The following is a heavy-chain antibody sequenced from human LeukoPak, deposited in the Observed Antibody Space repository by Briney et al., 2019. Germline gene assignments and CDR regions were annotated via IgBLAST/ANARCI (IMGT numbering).Heavy chain of an antibody. CDR1: GYSFTSYW. Sequence: GESLKISCQGSGYSFTSYWIGWVRQMPGKGLEWMGIIYPGDSDTRYSPSFQGQVTISADKSISTAYLQWSSLKASDTAMHYCARLYVATTKPFDYWGQGTLVTVSS. D-gene: IGHD5-12*01. CDR2: IYPGDSDT. J-gene: IGHJ4*02. V-gene: IGHV5-51*01. CDR3: ARLYVATTKPFDY.